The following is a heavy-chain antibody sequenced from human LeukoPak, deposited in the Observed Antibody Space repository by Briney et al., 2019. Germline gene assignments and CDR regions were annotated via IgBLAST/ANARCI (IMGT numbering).Heavy chain of an antibody. Sequence: PSETLSLTCTVSGGSISSSSYYWGWIRQPPGKGLEWIGSIYYSGSTYHNPSLKSRVTISVYTSKNQFSLKLSSVTAADTAVYYCASQDERITLVRGVIRFDYWGQGTLVTVSS. D-gene: IGHD3-10*01. CDR3: ASQDERITLVRGVIRFDY. J-gene: IGHJ4*02. CDR1: GGSISSSSYY. CDR2: IYYSGST. V-gene: IGHV4-39*01.